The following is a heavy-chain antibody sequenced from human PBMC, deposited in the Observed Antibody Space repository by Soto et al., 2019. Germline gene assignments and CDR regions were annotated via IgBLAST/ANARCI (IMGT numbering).Heavy chain of an antibody. CDR1: GFTFSRFS. J-gene: IGHJ6*02. CDR3: ARDHGMFLSYYYYGMDV. D-gene: IGHD3-10*02. CDR2: ISYDGNNK. V-gene: IGHV3-30-3*01. Sequence: GGSLRLSCAASGFTFSRFSMHWVRQAPGKGLAWVAVISYDGNNKHFAESVKGRFSISRDDSKNTVYLEMNNLRGDDSAVYYCARDHGMFLSYYYYGMDVWGQGTTVTVSS.